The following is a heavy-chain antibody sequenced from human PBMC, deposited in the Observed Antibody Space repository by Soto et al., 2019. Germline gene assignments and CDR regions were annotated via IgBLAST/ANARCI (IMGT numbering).Heavy chain of an antibody. Sequence: SETLSLTCTVSGGSVSSGSYQWTWIRQPPGKGLEWIGYIHVSGSTNDNPSLKGRVTMSIDTSKNQFSLKLSSVAAADTAVYYCARDGHGMDVWGQGTKVTVSS. CDR1: GGSVSSGSYQ. J-gene: IGHJ6*02. CDR3: ARDGHGMDV. V-gene: IGHV4-61*01. CDR2: IHVSGST.